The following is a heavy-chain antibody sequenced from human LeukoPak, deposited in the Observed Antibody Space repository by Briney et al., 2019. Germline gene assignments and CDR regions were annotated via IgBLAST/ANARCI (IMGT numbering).Heavy chain of an antibody. V-gene: IGHV4-59*01. J-gene: IGHJ5*02. Sequence: SETLSLTCTVSGGSISSYYWSWIRQPPGKGLEWIGYIYYSGSTNYNPSLKSRVTISVDTSKNQFSLKLSSVTAADTAVYYCARSPWYYDFWSGSNWFDPWGQGTLVTVSS. CDR1: GGSISSYY. CDR2: IYYSGST. D-gene: IGHD3-3*01. CDR3: ARSPWYYDFWSGSNWFDP.